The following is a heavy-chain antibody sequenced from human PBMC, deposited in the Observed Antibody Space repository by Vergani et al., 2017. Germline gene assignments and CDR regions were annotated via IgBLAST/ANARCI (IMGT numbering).Heavy chain of an antibody. J-gene: IGHJ5*02. V-gene: IGHV7-4-1*02. Sequence: QVQLVQSGSEVKKPGASVKVSCRASGYTFTNYALNWVRQAPGQGLEWMGWINSNSGNPTYAQGFKGRFVFSLDSSVSTSYLQINSLQPEDTAVYYCVRTRSGSCTGGSGYSGWFDPWGQGTRVTVSS. CDR2: INSNSGNP. D-gene: IGHD2-15*01. CDR1: GYTFTNYA. CDR3: VRTRSGSCTGGSGYSGWFDP.